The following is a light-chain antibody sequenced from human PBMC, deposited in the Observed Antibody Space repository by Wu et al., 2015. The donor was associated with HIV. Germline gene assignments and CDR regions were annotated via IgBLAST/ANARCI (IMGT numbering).Light chain of an antibody. CDR3: QQYNTYPYS. CDR2: KAS. V-gene: IGKV1-5*01. J-gene: IGKJ2*03. Sequence: DIQMTQSPSILSASVGDTVTITCRASQSVSNFLAWHQQKPGKAPQVLIYKASTLESGVPTRFSGSGSGTEFTLTISNLQPEDFATYYCQQYNTYPYSFGQGTKLEIK. CDR1: QSVSNF.